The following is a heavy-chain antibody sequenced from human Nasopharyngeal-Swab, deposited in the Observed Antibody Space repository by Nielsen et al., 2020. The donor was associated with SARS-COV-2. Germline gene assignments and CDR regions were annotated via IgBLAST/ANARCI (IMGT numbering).Heavy chain of an antibody. D-gene: IGHD3-16*01. CDR2: IYYSGSA. J-gene: IGHJ6*02. CDR3: ARRVARAPRHEGDYYYGMDV. V-gene: IGHV4-39*01. Sequence: REPRSEGLERVGSIYYSGSAYYNPSLKSRVTISVDTSKNQFSLKLSSVTAADTAVYYCARRVARAPRHEGDYYYGMDVWGQGTTVTVSS.